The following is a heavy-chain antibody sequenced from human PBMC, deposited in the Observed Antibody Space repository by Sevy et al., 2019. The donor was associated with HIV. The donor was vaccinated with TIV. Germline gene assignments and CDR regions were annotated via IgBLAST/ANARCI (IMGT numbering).Heavy chain of an antibody. CDR3: ASDLEFYDYGDYGPAFMPDY. CDR1: GFTFSTYG. D-gene: IGHD4-17*01. V-gene: IGHV3-33*01. Sequence: GGSLRLSCAASGFTFSTYGMHWVRQAPGKGLEWVAVMWFDGSNTYYADSVKGRFTISSDIAKNTLHLQMNSLRAEDRAVYYCASDLEFYDYGDYGPAFMPDYWGQGTLVTVSS. CDR2: MWFDGSNT. J-gene: IGHJ4*02.